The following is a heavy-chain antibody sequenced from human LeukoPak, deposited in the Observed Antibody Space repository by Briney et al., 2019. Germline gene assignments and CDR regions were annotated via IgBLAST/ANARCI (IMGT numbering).Heavy chain of an antibody. CDR1: GFTFDDYA. Sequence: GGSLRLSCAASGFTFDDYAMHWVRQAPGKGLEWVSGISWNSGSIGYADSVKGRFTISRDNAKNSLYLQMNSLRSEDTAVYYCARGDDYVWGSYRPDAFDIWGQGTMVTVSS. CDR2: ISWNSGSI. CDR3: ARGDDYVWGSYRPDAFDI. D-gene: IGHD3-16*02. J-gene: IGHJ3*02. V-gene: IGHV3-9*01.